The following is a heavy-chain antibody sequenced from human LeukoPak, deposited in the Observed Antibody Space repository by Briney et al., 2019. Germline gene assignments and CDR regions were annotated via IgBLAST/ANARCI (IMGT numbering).Heavy chain of an antibody. CDR2: IKSKTDRGTT. V-gene: IGHV3-15*01. CDR1: GFTFSNAW. D-gene: IGHD4-17*01. J-gene: IGHJ1*01. Sequence: GGSLRLSCAASGFTFSNAWMSWVRQAPGKGLEWVGRIKSKTDRGTTDYAAPVKGRSTISRDDSKNTLYLQMNSLKTEDTAVYYCTTEKTTVTWYFQYWGQGTLVTVSS. CDR3: TTEKTTVTWYFQY.